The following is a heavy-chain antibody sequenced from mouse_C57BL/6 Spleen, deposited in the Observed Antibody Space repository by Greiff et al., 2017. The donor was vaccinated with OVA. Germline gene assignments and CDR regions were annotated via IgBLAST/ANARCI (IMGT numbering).Heavy chain of an antibody. CDR1: GYTFTSYD. D-gene: IGHD3-2*02. V-gene: IGHV1-85*01. CDR2: IYPRDGST. Sequence: VKLMESGPELVKPGASVKLSCKASGYTFTSYDINWVKQRPGQGLEWIGWIYPRDGSTKYNEKFKGKATLTVDTSSSTAYMELHSLTSEDSAVYFCARSDSSGYLDYWGQGTTLTVSS. CDR3: ARSDSSGYLDY. J-gene: IGHJ2*01.